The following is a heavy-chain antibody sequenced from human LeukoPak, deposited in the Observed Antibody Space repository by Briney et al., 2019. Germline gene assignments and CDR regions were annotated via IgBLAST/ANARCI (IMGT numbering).Heavy chain of an antibody. D-gene: IGHD2-15*01. V-gene: IGHV3-7*01. CDR3: VRDRGYCSGGTCYALWDY. J-gene: IGHJ4*02. CDR2: IKEDGGEK. Sequence: GGSRRLSCVASGFTLSDYGMSWARQAPGKGLEWVAHIKEDGGEKHYVDPVKGRFTISRDNAKNSLYLQMNSLRAEDTAMYYCVRDRGYCSGGTCYALWDYWGQGTLVTVSS. CDR1: GFTLSDYG.